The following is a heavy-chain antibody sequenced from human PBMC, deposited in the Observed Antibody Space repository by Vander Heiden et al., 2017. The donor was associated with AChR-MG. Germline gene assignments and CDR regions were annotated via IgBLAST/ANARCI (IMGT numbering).Heavy chain of an antibody. CDR2: IKSKTDGGTT. CDR1: GFPCSNAW. Sequence: EMQLVESGGGLVKPGGSLSLSCAAPGFPCSNAWMGWVRQAPGKGLEWVGRIKSKTDGGTTDYAAPVKGRFTISRDDSKNTLFLQMNSLKTEDTAVYYCATDRGARDYWGQGTLVTVSS. D-gene: IGHD3-10*01. J-gene: IGHJ4*02. CDR3: ATDRGARDY. V-gene: IGHV3-15*05.